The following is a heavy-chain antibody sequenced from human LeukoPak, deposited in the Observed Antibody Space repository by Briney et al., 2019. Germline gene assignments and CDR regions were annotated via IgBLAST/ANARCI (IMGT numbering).Heavy chain of an antibody. D-gene: IGHD6-13*01. CDR3: ARDPGYSSSFDY. J-gene: IGHJ4*02. Sequence: SSVPVSCQASRYTFTGYYMHWVRQAPGQGLDGVGWINPNSGGTNYAQKFQGRGTITRDTSISTAYMELSRLRSGDTAVYYCARDPGYSSSFDYWGQGTLGTVSS. CDR1: RYTFTGYY. CDR2: INPNSGGT. V-gene: IGHV1-2*02.